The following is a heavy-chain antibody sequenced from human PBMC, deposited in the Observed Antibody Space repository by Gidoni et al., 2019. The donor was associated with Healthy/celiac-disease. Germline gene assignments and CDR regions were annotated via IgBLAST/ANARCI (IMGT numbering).Heavy chain of an antibody. CDR2: TYYSSKWYN. CDR3: ARDVEGADY. D-gene: IGHD4-17*01. V-gene: IGHV6-1*01. Sequence: QVQMRQSGQGLGKPSQPLSLISSISGDSFSSNSPAGNWIRRSPSRGLEWLGRTYYSSKWYNDYAVSVKSRMPINPDTSKNHFSLQLNSVTPEDTAVYYCARDVEGADYWGQGTLVTVSS. J-gene: IGHJ4*02. CDR1: GDSFSSNSPA.